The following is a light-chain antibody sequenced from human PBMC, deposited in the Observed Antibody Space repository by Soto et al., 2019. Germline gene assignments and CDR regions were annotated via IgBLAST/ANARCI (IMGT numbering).Light chain of an antibody. J-gene: IGKJ1*01. CDR3: QQYNNWPRT. CDR1: QSVSSN. CDR2: GAS. V-gene: IGKV3-15*01. Sequence: EIVMTQSPATLSVSPGERATLSCRASQSVSSNLAWYQHKPGQAPRLLIYGASTRATGIPARFSGSGSGTDFTLTISRLEPEDFAVYYCQQYNNWPRTFGQGTKVDIK.